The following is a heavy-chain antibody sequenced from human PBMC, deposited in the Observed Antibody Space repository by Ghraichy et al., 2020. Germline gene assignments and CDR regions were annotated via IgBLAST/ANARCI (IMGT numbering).Heavy chain of an antibody. CDR2: VSYTEGT. CDR3: ARRGHYCGGDRCLNWFDP. Sequence: SQTLSLTCSVSGDSIRSSNYYWDWIRQPPGKGLDWVGSVSYTEGTPYSPSLESRISISIDTSKNQFSLNLGSVTAADTAVYYCARRGHYCGGDRCLNWFDPWGQGALVTVSS. CDR1: GDSIRSSNYY. V-gene: IGHV4-39*01. D-gene: IGHD2-21*01. J-gene: IGHJ5*02.